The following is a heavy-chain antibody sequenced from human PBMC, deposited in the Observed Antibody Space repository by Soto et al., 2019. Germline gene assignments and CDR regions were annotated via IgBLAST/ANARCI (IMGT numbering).Heavy chain of an antibody. J-gene: IGHJ3*02. D-gene: IGHD6-13*01. CDR2: INPNSGGT. Sequence: DSVKVSCKASGYSFTGYYMHWVRQAPGQGLEWMGWINPNSGGTNYAQKFQGWVTMTRDTSISTAYMELSRLRSDDTAVYYCARGGSVIAAAGTGAFDTWGQGTMVTVSS. V-gene: IGHV1-2*04. CDR3: ARGGSVIAAAGTGAFDT. CDR1: GYSFTGYY.